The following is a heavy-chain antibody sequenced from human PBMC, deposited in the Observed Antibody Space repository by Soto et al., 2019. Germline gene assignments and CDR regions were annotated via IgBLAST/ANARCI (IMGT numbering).Heavy chain of an antibody. Sequence: QVQVVQSGAEVKKPGASVKVSCKASGYTFTSCAIHWVRQAPGQRLEWMGWINTDNGNTKYSQRFQGRVTITRDTSASTAYMEPSNLISADTAVYYCARDRAVDWYFDLWGRGTLVTVSS. CDR1: GYTFTSCA. CDR3: ARDRAVDWYFDL. D-gene: IGHD6-19*01. V-gene: IGHV1-3*04. CDR2: INTDNGNT. J-gene: IGHJ2*01.